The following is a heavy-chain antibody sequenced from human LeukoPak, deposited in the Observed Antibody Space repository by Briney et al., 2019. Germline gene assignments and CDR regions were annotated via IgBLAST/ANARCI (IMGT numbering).Heavy chain of an antibody. CDR1: GYTFTSYS. CDR3: ARGVSGYNHFDY. J-gene: IGHJ4*02. CDR2: INPSGGST. D-gene: IGHD5-24*01. V-gene: IGHV1-46*01. Sequence: EASVKVSCKASGYTFTSYSMHGVRQAPGQGHEWMGIINPSGGSTSYAQKFQGRVTMTRDTSTSTVYMELSSLRSEDTAVYYCARGVSGYNHFDYWGQGTLVTVSS.